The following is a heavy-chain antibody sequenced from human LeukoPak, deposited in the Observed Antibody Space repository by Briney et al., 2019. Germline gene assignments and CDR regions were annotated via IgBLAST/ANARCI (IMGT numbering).Heavy chain of an antibody. Sequence: GGTLRLSCAASGFTFSNPWMSYVRPPPGQRLEWLGRIKSKTDGGTTDYAAPVKGRFTISRDDSKNTLYLQMNSLKTEDTAVYYCTTELAASDYWGQGTLVTVSS. CDR1: GFTFSNPW. V-gene: IGHV3-15*01. CDR3: TTELAASDY. D-gene: IGHD2-15*01. CDR2: IKSKTDGGTT. J-gene: IGHJ4*02.